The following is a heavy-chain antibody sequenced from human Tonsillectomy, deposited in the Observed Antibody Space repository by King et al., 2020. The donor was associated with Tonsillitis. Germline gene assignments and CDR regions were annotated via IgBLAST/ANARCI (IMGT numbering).Heavy chain of an antibody. CDR3: ARVSWVTQINWYFDF. V-gene: IGHV3-30-3*01. J-gene: IGHJ2*01. D-gene: IGHD4-23*01. CDR1: GFTFSTYA. CDR2: ISYDGTNK. Sequence: VQLVESGGGVVQIGTSLSLSCAASGFTFSTYAMHWVRQAPGKGLEWVAVISYDGTNKYCADSVKGRFTISRDNSKKTVDLQMNNLRAEDTAIYYCARVSWVTQINWYFDFWGRGTLVTVSS.